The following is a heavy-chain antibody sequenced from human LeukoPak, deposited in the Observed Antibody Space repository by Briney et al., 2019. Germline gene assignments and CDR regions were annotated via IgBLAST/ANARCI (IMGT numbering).Heavy chain of an antibody. D-gene: IGHD5-24*01. CDR3: ARHGRDRASRNQGDAFDI. V-gene: IGHV4-4*09. Sequence: SETLSLTCTVSGASIDSYYWSWIRQSPGKGLEWVGYTYTGGRTDYNPSLKSRVTISVDTSKNRFSLKVDSVTAADTAVYFCARHGRDRASRNQGDAFDIWGQGTRVIVSS. J-gene: IGHJ3*02. CDR2: TYTGGRT. CDR1: GASIDSYY.